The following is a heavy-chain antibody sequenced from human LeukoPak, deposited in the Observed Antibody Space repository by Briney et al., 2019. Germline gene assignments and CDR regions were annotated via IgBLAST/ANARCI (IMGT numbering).Heavy chain of an antibody. CDR1: GGSISSYY. D-gene: IGHD5-18*01. J-gene: IGHJ4*02. CDR2: IYYSGST. Sequence: SETLSLTCTVSGGSISSYYWSWIRQPPGKGLEWIGYIYYSGSTNYNPSLKSRVTISVDTSKNQFSLKLTSETAAHTAVYYCAREVLGYIDYWGQGTLVTVSS. V-gene: IGHV4-59*01. CDR3: AREVLGYIDY.